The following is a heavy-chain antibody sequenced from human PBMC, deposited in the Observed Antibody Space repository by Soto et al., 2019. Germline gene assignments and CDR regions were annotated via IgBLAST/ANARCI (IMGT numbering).Heavy chain of an antibody. J-gene: IGHJ4*02. Sequence: PGESRKISCAVSGYVFNTYWLVWVRQMPGKGLEWLGNLPPSDSDPSYRPSFQGQFSFSVEKSIPTAYLQWSTLKASGTAMYFWARVGPPWSICFDSWGQGTRVTVSS. CDR2: LPPSDSDP. CDR1: GYVFNTYW. CDR3: ARVGPPWSICFDS. D-gene: IGHD2-21*01. V-gene: IGHV5-51*01.